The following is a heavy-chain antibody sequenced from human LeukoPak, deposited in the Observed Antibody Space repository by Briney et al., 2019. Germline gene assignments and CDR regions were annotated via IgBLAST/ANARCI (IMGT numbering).Heavy chain of an antibody. CDR3: ARSMITFGGLIDPSAFDI. D-gene: IGHD3-16*02. Sequence: ETLSLTCTVSGGSISSSLDFWGWVRQAPGKGLEWVSVIYSGGATHNADSVKGRFTISRDNSKNTLYLQMNSLRAEDTAVYYCARSMITFGGLIDPSAFDIWGQGTMVTVSS. V-gene: IGHV3-53*01. J-gene: IGHJ3*02. CDR2: IYSGGAT. CDR1: GGSISSSLDF.